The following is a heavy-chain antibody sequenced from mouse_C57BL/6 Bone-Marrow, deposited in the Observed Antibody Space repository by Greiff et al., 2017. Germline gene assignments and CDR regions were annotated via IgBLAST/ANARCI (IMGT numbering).Heavy chain of an antibody. Sequence: EVKLVESGGGLVQPKGSLKLSCAASGFSFNTYAMNWVRQAPGKGLEWVARIRSKSNNYATYYADSVKDRFTISRDDSESMLYLQMNNLKTEDTAMYYCVRHPPYYDYDVGAMDYWGQGTSVTVSS. J-gene: IGHJ4*01. CDR3: VRHPPYYDYDVGAMDY. V-gene: IGHV10-1*01. CDR1: GFSFNTYA. D-gene: IGHD2-4*01. CDR2: IRSKSNNYAT.